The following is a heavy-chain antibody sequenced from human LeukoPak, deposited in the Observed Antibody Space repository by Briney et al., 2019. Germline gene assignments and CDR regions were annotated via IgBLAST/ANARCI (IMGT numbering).Heavy chain of an antibody. D-gene: IGHD2-15*01. V-gene: IGHV3-30-3*01. J-gene: IGHJ3*02. CDR1: GFTFSSYA. Sequence: GRSLRLSCAASGFTFSSYAMHWVRQAPGKGLEWVAVISYDGSNKYYADSVKGRFTISRDNSKNTLYLQMNSLRAEDTAVYYCARDWELTSCSGGSCFEAFDIWGQGTMVTVSS. CDR2: ISYDGSNK. CDR3: ARDWELTSCSGGSCFEAFDI.